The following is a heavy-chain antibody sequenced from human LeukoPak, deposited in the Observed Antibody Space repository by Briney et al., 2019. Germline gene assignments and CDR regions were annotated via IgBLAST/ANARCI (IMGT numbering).Heavy chain of an antibody. CDR1: GGTFSSYA. CDR3: ARASRGYDFWSGYYYMDV. Sequence: SVKVSCTASGGTFSSYAISWVRQAPGQGLEWMGGIIPIFGTANYAQKFQGRVTITTDESTSTAYMELSSLRSEDTAVYYCARASRGYDFWSGYYYMDVWGKGTTVTVSS. V-gene: IGHV1-69*05. D-gene: IGHD3-3*01. CDR2: IIPIFGTA. J-gene: IGHJ6*03.